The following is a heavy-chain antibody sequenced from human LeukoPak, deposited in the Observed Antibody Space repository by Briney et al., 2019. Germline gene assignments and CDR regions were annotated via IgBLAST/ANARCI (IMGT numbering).Heavy chain of an antibody. CDR1: GFTFSSYA. CDR3: AKETLITRVFDY. Sequence: AGGSLRLSCAASGFTFSSYAMSWVRQAPGKGLEWVSAISGSGGSTYYADPVKGRFTISRDNSKNTLYLQMNSLRAKDTAVYYCAKETLITRVFDYWGQGTLVTVSS. J-gene: IGHJ4*02. V-gene: IGHV3-23*01. D-gene: IGHD3-16*01. CDR2: ISGSGGST.